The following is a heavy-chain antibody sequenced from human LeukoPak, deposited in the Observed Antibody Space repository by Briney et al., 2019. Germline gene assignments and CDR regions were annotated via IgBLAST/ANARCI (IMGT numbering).Heavy chain of an antibody. CDR2: IDPNSGGT. V-gene: IGHV1-2*02. Sequence: ASVKVSCKTSGYTFTDYYMHWVRQAPGQGLEWMGRIDPNSGGTNYAQKFQVRVTMTRDTSISTVYMELTGLRSDDTAVYYCARVPGPYTPSRFHYWGQGTLVTVSS. J-gene: IGHJ4*02. CDR3: ARVPGPYTPSRFHY. D-gene: IGHD2-2*02. CDR1: GYTFTDYY.